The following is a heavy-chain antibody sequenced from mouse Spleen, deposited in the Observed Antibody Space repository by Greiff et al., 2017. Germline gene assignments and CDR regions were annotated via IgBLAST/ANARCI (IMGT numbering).Heavy chain of an antibody. V-gene: IGHV5-9-1*01. J-gene: IGHJ3*01. Sequence: EVKLVESGGGLVKPGGSLKLSCAASGFTFSSYAMSWVRQTPEKRLEWVATISSGGSYTYYPDSVKGRFTISRDNAKNTLYLQMSSLRSEDTAMYYCARNYGSSYGFAYWGQGTLVTVSA. CDR2: ISSGGSYT. CDR3: ARNYGSSYGFAY. D-gene: IGHD1-1*01. CDR1: GFTFSSYA.